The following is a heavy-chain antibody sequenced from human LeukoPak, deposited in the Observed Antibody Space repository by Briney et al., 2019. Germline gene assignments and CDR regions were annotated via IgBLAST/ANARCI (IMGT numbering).Heavy chain of an antibody. CDR2: IYTSGST. V-gene: IGHV4-61*02. CDR3: ASAGYSDAFDI. Sequence: SETLSLTCTVSGGSISSGSYYWSWIRQPAGKGLEWIGRIYTSGSTNYNPSLKSRVTISVDTPKNQFSLKLSSVTAADTAVYYCASAGYSDAFDIWGQGTMVTVSS. D-gene: IGHD5-18*01. J-gene: IGHJ3*02. CDR1: GGSISSGSYY.